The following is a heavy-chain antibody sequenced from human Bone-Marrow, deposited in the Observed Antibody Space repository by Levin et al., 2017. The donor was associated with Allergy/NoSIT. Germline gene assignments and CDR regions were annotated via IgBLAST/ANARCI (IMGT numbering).Heavy chain of an antibody. CDR3: AKVLGWELRGGFDS. J-gene: IGHJ4*02. CDR2: VNGYGDST. Sequence: GESLKISCAASGFTFSTYAMNWVRQAPGKGLEWVAAVNGYGDSTHYADSVKGRFTISRDNSKDTLSLQMNSLRAEDTAVYFCAKVLGWELRGGFDSWGQGTLVTVSS. CDR1: GFTFSTYA. V-gene: IGHV3-23*01. D-gene: IGHD1-26*01.